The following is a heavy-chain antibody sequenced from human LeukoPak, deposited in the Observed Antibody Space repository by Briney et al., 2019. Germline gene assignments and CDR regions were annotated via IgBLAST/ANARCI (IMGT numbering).Heavy chain of an antibody. V-gene: IGHV3-74*01. J-gene: IGHJ4*02. CDR1: GFTFSSYW. CDR2: IHLDGSTT. CDR3: ARGGSPSDY. Sequence: GGSLRLSCAASGFTFSSYWMHWVRQRPGKGLVWVSRIHLDGSTTNYADSVKGRFTISRDNAKNTLSLEMNSLRPEDTAVYYCARGGSPSDYWGQGTLVSVSS. D-gene: IGHD3-16*01.